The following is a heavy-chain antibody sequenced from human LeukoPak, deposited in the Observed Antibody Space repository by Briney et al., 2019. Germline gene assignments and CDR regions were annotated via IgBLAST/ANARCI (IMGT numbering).Heavy chain of an antibody. D-gene: IGHD5-24*01. V-gene: IGHV4-34*01. CDR1: GGSFSSSY. J-gene: IGHJ4*02. CDR2: IKYRGST. Sequence: PSETLSLTCAVYGGSFSSSYWSWFRHPPGKGLEWIGEIKYRGSTNYKSSLKSRVTILVDTAKNQVSLKLSSVTAGDTAVYYCARGGRWLQFRDWGQGTLVSVSS. CDR3: ARGGRWLQFRD.